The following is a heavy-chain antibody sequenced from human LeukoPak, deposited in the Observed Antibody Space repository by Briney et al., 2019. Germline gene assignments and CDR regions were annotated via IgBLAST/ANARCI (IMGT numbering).Heavy chain of an antibody. CDR3: ARGIEGYSYGYAYFDY. CDR2: INPSGGST. Sequence: ASVKVSCKASGYTFTSYYMHWVRQPPGQGLEWMGIINPSGGSTSYAQKFQGRVTMTRDMSTSTVYMELSSLRSEDTAVYYCARGIEGYSYGYAYFDYWGQGTLVTVSS. J-gene: IGHJ4*02. V-gene: IGHV1-46*01. CDR1: GYTFTSYY. D-gene: IGHD5-18*01.